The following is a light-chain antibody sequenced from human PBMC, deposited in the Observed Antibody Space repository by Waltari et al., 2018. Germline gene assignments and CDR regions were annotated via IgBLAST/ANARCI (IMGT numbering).Light chain of an antibody. Sequence: SYVLTQPPSVSVAPGKAARITCGGNSIGSKSVHWYQQKPGQAPVLVIDYDSDRPSGIPERISGSKSGNTATLTISRVEAGDEAAYYCQLWESGSDRVVFGGGTKLTVL. CDR1: SIGSKS. CDR3: QLWESGSDRVV. J-gene: IGLJ2*01. V-gene: IGLV3-21*01. CDR2: YDS.